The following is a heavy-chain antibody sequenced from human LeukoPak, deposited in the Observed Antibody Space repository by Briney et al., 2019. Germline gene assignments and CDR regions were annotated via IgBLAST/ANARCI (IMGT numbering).Heavy chain of an antibody. V-gene: IGHV3-23*01. Sequence: GGSLRLSCAASGFTFSSYSMSWVRQAPGKGLEWVSAISDSGNTYHADSVKGRFTISRDSSKNTLFLQMNRLRPEDAAVYYCAKAPVTTCRGAYCYPFDYWGQGTLVTVSS. D-gene: IGHD2-21*01. J-gene: IGHJ4*02. CDR3: AKAPVTTCRGAYCYPFDY. CDR2: ISDSGNT. CDR1: GFTFSSYS.